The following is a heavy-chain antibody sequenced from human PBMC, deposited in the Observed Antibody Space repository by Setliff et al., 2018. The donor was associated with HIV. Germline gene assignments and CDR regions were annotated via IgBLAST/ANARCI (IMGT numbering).Heavy chain of an antibody. Sequence: GASVKVSCKASGYTFTGYYIHWVRQAPGQGLEWMGWINPNSGGTDYAQKFQGRVTMTRDTSISTAYMELSSLGSEDTAVYCCAGGLVSQKVPFDPWGQGTLVTVSS. CDR2: INPNSGGT. CDR1: GYTFTGYY. J-gene: IGHJ5*02. D-gene: IGHD1-1*01. CDR3: AGGLVSQKVPFDP. V-gene: IGHV1-2*02.